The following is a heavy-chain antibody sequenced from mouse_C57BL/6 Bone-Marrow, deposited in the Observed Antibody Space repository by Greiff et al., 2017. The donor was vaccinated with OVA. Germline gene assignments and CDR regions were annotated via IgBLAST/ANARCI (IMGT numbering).Heavy chain of an antibody. D-gene: IGHD2-4*01. Sequence: QVQLQQSGAELVRPGTSVKLSCKASGYTFTSYWMHWVKQRPGQGLEWIGVIDPSDSYTNYNQKFKGKATLTVDTSSSTAYMQLSSLTSEDSAVYYCARGGLRRNYAMDYWGQGTSVTVSS. CDR1: GYTFTSYW. CDR2: IDPSDSYT. V-gene: IGHV1-59*01. J-gene: IGHJ4*01. CDR3: ARGGLRRNYAMDY.